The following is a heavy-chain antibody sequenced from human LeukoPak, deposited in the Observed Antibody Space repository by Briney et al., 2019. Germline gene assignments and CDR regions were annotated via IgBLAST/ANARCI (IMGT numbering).Heavy chain of an antibody. D-gene: IGHD2-2*02. V-gene: IGHV4-38-2*01. CDR1: GYSISSGYY. J-gene: IGHJ4*02. CDR3: ARGRRDIVVVPAPTPPDY. Sequence: SETLSLTCAVSGYSISSGYYWGWIRQPPGKGLEWIGSIYHSGSTYYNPSLKSRDTISVDTSKNQFSLKLSSVTAADTAVYYCARGRRDIVVVPAPTPPDYWGQGTLVTVSS. CDR2: IYHSGST.